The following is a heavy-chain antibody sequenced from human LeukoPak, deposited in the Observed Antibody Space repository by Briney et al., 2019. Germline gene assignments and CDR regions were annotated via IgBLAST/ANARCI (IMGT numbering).Heavy chain of an antibody. CDR1: GGSISSGDYY. D-gene: IGHD4-17*01. V-gene: IGHV4-30-4*01. Sequence: SETLSLTCAVSGGSISSGDYYWSWIRQPPGKGLEWIGYIYYSGSTYYNPSLKSRVTISVDTSKNQFSLKLSSVTAADTAVYYCARGGSYGDYYFDYWGQGTLVTVSS. CDR3: ARGGSYGDYYFDY. J-gene: IGHJ4*02. CDR2: IYYSGST.